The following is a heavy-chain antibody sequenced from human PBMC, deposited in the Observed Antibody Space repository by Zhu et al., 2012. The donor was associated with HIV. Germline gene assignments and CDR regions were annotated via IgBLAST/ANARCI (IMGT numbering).Heavy chain of an antibody. Sequence: QVQLQESGPGLVKPSETLSLTCTVSGGSISSSSYYWGWIRQPPGKGLEWIGSIYYSGSTYYNPSLKSRVTISVDTSKNQFSLKLSSVTAADTAVYYCARHPNVLLWFGELGRVSTWFDPWGQGTLVTVSS. J-gene: IGHJ5*02. D-gene: IGHD3-10*01. CDR2: IYYSGST. CDR3: ARHPNVLLWFGELGRVSTWFDP. CDR1: GGSISSSSYY. V-gene: IGHV4-39*01.